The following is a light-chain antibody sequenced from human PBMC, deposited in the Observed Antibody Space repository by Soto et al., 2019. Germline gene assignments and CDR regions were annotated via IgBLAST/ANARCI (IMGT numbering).Light chain of an antibody. CDR3: SSYAGSRTYV. CDR1: SMIVGSYNL. CDR2: EGS. Sequence: QSALTQPASVSGSPGKWTTTSGTGTSMIVGSYNLFSWYQQHPGKAPKLMIYEGSKRPSGVSNRFSGSRSGNTASLTISGLLAEDEADYYCSSYAGSRTYVFGTGTKVTVL. V-gene: IGLV2-23*01. J-gene: IGLJ1*01.